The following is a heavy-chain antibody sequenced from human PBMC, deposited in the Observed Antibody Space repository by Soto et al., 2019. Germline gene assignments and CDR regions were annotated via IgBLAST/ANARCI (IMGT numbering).Heavy chain of an antibody. CDR3: AKANAYYYDSSGSWGAFDI. CDR2: ISGDGGST. D-gene: IGHD3-22*01. J-gene: IGHJ3*02. V-gene: IGHV3-43*02. CDR1: GFTFDDYA. Sequence: GESLKISSAASGFTFDDYAMHWVRQAPGKGLEWVSLISGDGGSTYYADSVKGRFTISRDNSKNSLYLQMNSLSTEDTALYYCAKANAYYYDSSGSWGAFDIWGQGTMVTVSS.